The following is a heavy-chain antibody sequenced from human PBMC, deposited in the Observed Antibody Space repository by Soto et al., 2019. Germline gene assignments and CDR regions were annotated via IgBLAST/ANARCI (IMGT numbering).Heavy chain of an antibody. CDR2: IWYDGSNK. V-gene: IGHV3-33*01. Sequence: GGSLRLSCAASGFTFSSYGMHWVRQAPGKGLEWVAVIWYDGSNKYYADSVKGRFTISRDNSKNTLYLQMNSLRAEDTAVYYCARARSWYSSSAGFDYWGQGTLVTVSS. CDR3: ARARSWYSSSAGFDY. J-gene: IGHJ4*02. D-gene: IGHD6-6*01. CDR1: GFTFSSYG.